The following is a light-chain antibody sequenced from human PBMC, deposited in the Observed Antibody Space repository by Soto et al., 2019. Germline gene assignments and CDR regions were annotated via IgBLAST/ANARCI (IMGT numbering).Light chain of an antibody. Sequence: DIKMTQYPYSLSASVGDRVTINCQASQDINNYLNWYQQKPGQAPKLLIYDASGLEVGVPSRFCLSGSGTHFTLTICGLQPENIATNYGRQYSNLISFGGGARLEIK. J-gene: IGKJ5*01. CDR1: QDINNY. CDR3: RQYSNLIS. V-gene: IGKV1-33*01. CDR2: DAS.